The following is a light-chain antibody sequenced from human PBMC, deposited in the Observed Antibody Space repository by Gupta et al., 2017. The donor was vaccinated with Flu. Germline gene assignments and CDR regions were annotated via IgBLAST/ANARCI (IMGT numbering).Light chain of an antibody. V-gene: IGLV7-43*01. Sequence: QTVVPQEPSLTVSPGGTVTLTCASIIGPVTSNFWPNWFQQKPGQGPRGLITSTSNKYPWTPSRFSSSFLGGKAALTLSPGQPEADDYYYCPSYNNNIVLLGGGTKLTVL. CDR2: STS. CDR1: IGPVTSNFW. CDR3: PSYNNNIVL. J-gene: IGLJ2*01.